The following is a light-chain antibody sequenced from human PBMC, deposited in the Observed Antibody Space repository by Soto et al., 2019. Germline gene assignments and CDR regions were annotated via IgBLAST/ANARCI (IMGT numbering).Light chain of an antibody. CDR1: QVMSSC. CDR2: AAC. V-gene: IGKV1D-16*01. J-gene: IGKJ4*02. Sequence: DIQMTQSPSSLSASVGDRVTITCRASQVMSSCVAWDHQKPDKAPECLFYAACSLQSGVPSRSISSGCGTELTLTISGLQLEDFATYCCQHYSSYPLTLGGGTKVDIK. CDR3: QHYSSYPLT.